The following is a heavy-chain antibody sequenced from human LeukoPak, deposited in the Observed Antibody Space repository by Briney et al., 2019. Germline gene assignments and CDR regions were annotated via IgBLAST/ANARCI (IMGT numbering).Heavy chain of an antibody. CDR2: ISGSGGST. CDR3: AKDLGYGDYFDY. V-gene: IGHV3-23*01. CDR1: GFTFSSYA. J-gene: IGHJ4*02. Sequence: GGALRLSCAASGFTFSSYAMSSVRQAPGKGLEWVSAISGSGGSTYYAGSVKGRFTISRDNSKNTLYLQMNSLRAEDTAVYYCAKDLGYGDYFDYWGQGTLVTVSS. D-gene: IGHD4-17*01.